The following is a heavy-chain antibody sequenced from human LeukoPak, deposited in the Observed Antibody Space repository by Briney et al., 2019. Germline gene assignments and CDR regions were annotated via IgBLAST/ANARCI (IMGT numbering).Heavy chain of an antibody. CDR2: INSNGGST. V-gene: IGHV3-64*01. J-gene: IGHJ5*02. CDR3: AKGGTTGWFDP. CDR1: GFTFSSYA. D-gene: IGHD1-1*01. Sequence: GGSLRLSCTASGFTFSSYAMHWVRQAPGKGLEYVSTINSNGGSTYYPNSVKGRFTISRDNSKNTLYLQMGSLRAEDTAVYYCAKGGTTGWFDPWGQGTLVTVSS.